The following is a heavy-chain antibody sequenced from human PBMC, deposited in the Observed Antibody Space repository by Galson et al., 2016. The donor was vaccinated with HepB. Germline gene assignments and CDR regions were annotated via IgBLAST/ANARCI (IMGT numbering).Heavy chain of an antibody. CDR2: ISGGSDYI. CDR3: VRDPGYGSGSYLDF. CDR1: GFTFNTYN. J-gene: IGHJ4*02. Sequence: SLRLSCAASGFTFNTYNMNWVRQAPGKGLEWVSSISGGSDYIHYADSVVGRFTISRDNARNSVSLQMNSLRADDTAVYYCVRDPGYGSGSYLDFWGQGTLVTVSS. V-gene: IGHV3-21*01. D-gene: IGHD3-10*01.